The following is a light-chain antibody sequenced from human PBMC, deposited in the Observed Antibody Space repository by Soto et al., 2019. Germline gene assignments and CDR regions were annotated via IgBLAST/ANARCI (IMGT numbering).Light chain of an antibody. CDR2: IDN. V-gene: IGLV1-40*01. CDR3: QSYDSSLSGRV. Sequence: QSVLTQPPSVSGAPGQRVTISCTGSSSNIGAGYAVHWYQQLPGTAPKLLIYIDNTRPSGVPDRFSGSRSGTSASPAITGLQAEDEADYYCQSYDSSLSGRVFGGGTKLTVL. J-gene: IGLJ3*02. CDR1: SSNIGAGYA.